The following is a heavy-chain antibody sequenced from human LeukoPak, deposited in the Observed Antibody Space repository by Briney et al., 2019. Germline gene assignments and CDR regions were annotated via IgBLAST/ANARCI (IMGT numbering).Heavy chain of an antibody. CDR2: ISYDGSNK. CDR3: ARGSSSWYLAFDI. V-gene: IGHV3-30*04. CDR1: GFTFSSYA. Sequence: GGSLRFSCAASGFTFSSYAMHWVRQAPGKGLEWVAVISYDGSNKYYADSVKGRFTISRDNSKNTLYLQMNSLRAEDTAVYYCARGSSSWYLAFDIWGQGTMATVSS. D-gene: IGHD6-13*01. J-gene: IGHJ3*02.